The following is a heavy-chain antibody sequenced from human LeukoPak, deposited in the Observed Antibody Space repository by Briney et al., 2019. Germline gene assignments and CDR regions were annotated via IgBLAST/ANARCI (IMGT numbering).Heavy chain of an antibody. Sequence: GGYLRLSCAASGFTFSSYAMSWVRQAPGKGLEWVSAISGSGGSTYYADSVKGRFTISRDNSKNTLYLQMNSLRAEDTAVYYCAKDVVGYSGYDFDYWGQGTLVTVSS. D-gene: IGHD5-12*01. CDR3: AKDVVGYSGYDFDY. J-gene: IGHJ4*02. V-gene: IGHV3-23*01. CDR2: ISGSGGST. CDR1: GFTFSSYA.